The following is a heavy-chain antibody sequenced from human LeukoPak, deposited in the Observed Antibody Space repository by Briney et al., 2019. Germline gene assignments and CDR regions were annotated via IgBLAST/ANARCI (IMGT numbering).Heavy chain of an antibody. D-gene: IGHD3-10*01. J-gene: IGHJ6*02. CDR3: ARDITARGEDYYGMDV. CDR2: ISYDGSNK. Sequence: QTGGSLRLSCAASGFTFSSYAMHWVRQAPGKGLEWVAVISYDGSNKYYADSVKGRFTISRDNSKNTLYLQMNSLRAEDTAVYYCARDITARGEDYYGMDVWGQGTTVTVSS. V-gene: IGHV3-30-3*01. CDR1: GFTFSSYA.